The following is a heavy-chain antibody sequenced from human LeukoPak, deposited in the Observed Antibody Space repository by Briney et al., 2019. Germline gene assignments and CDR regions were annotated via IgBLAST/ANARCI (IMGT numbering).Heavy chain of an antibody. CDR3: ARRIFGVVANYFDY. J-gene: IGHJ4*02. D-gene: IGHD3-3*01. V-gene: IGHV4-38-2*01. Sequence: SSETLSLTCAVSGYSISSGYYWGWIRQPPGKGLEWIGSIYHRGSTYYNPSLKSRVTISVDTSKNQFSLKLSSVTAADTAVYYCARRIFGVVANYFDYWGQGTLVTVSS. CDR1: GYSISSGYY. CDR2: IYHRGST.